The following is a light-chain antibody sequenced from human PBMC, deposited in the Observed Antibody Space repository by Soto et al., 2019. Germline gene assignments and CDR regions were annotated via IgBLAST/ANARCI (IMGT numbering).Light chain of an antibody. CDR2: DVN. V-gene: IGLV2-18*02. CDR3: SSFTSSNTYV. J-gene: IGLJ1*01. CDR1: SSDIGAYNR. Sequence: SVLTQPPSLSGSPGQSVALSCTGTSSDIGAYNRVSWYQQPPGTAPKLMIYDVNNRPSGVPDRFSGSKSGNTASLTISGLQADDEADYYCSSFTSSNTYVFGTGTKV.